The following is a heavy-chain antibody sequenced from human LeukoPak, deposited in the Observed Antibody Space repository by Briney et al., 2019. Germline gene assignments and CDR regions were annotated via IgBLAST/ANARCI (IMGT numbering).Heavy chain of an antibody. CDR1: GFTFSGYT. Sequence: GGSLRLSWAASGFTFSGYTMHWVRQAPGKGLEWVSSIFPSGGEIHYADSVRGRFTISRDNSKSTLSLQMNSLRAEDTAIYYCATYRQVLLPFESWGQGTLVTVSS. V-gene: IGHV3-23*01. J-gene: IGHJ4*02. CDR2: IFPSGGEI. D-gene: IGHD2-8*02. CDR3: ATYRQVLLPFES.